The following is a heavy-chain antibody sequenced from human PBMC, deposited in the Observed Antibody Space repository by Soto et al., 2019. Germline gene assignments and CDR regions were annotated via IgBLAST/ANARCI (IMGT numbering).Heavy chain of an antibody. J-gene: IGHJ5*02. CDR3: ARGIATGQLDP. CDR2: INPDNGNT. CDR1: GYTXTRYT. Sequence: SXKVSFKASGYTXTRYTMNWVRQAPGQRLEWMGWINPDNGNTKSSQKFQDRVIITREKSASTAYMDLSRLRSEDTAVYYCARGIATGQLDPWGQGTLVTVSS. D-gene: IGHD2-15*01. V-gene: IGHV1-3*01.